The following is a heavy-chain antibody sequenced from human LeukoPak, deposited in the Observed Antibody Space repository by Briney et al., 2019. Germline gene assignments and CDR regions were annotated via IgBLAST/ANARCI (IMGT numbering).Heavy chain of an antibody. J-gene: IGHJ4*02. D-gene: IGHD3-10*01. CDR3: ARGPRRSWFGTIQAVDY. V-gene: IGHV1-2*02. Sequence: ASVKVSCKASGYTFTGYYMHWVRQAPGQGLELMGWINPNSGGTNYAQKFQGRVTMTRDTSISTAYMELSRLRSDDTAVYYCARGPRRSWFGTIQAVDYWGQGTLVTVSS. CDR1: GYTFTGYY. CDR2: INPNSGGT.